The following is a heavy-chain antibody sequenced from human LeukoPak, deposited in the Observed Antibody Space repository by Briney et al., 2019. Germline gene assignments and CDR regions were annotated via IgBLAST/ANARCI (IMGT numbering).Heavy chain of an antibody. D-gene: IGHD3-22*01. Sequence: ASVKVSCKASVYTFTVYYMHWVRQAPGQVLEWMGWINPNSGGTNYAQKFQGRVTMTRDTSISTAYMELSRLRSDDTAVYYCARVGRDDSSGYYYSVEPTFDYWGQGTLVTVSS. V-gene: IGHV1-2*02. CDR2: INPNSGGT. CDR3: ARVGRDDSSGYYYSVEPTFDY. J-gene: IGHJ4*02. CDR1: VYTFTVYY.